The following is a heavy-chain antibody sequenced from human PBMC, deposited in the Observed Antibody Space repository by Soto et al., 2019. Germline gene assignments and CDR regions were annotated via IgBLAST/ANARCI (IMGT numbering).Heavy chain of an antibody. D-gene: IGHD3-3*01. CDR2: INPGNGNT. V-gene: IGHV1-3*01. Sequence: ASVKVSCKASGYTFTSYGMNWVRQAPGRGLEWMGWINPGNGNTKYSQKFQGRVIIERDTSASTAYMELSSLRSEDTAVYYCARDALYDFWTPRGPGMDVWGQGTTVTVSS. CDR3: ARDALYDFWTPRGPGMDV. CDR1: GYTFTSYG. J-gene: IGHJ6*02.